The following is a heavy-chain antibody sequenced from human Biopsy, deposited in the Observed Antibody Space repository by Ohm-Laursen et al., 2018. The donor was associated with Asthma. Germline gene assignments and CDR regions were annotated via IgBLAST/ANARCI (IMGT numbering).Heavy chain of an antibody. CDR3: AREGREYCSSTSCASFDY. J-gene: IGHJ4*02. Sequence: SLRLSCSASGFTFSSYAMHWVRQAPGKGLEWVAVISYDGSNKYYADSVKGRFTISRDNSKNTLYLQMNSLRAEDTAVYYCAREGREYCSSTSCASFDYWGQGTLVTVSS. V-gene: IGHV3-30-3*01. CDR2: ISYDGSNK. D-gene: IGHD2-2*01. CDR1: GFTFSSYA.